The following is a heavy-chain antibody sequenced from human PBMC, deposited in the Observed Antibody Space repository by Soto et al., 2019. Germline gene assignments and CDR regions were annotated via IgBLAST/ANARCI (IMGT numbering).Heavy chain of an antibody. V-gene: IGHV4-59*08. J-gene: IGHJ5*02. D-gene: IGHD3-16*01. CDR3: ARHDLRGGAYGS. CDR1: SGSISGYY. CDR2: TRYSEST. Sequence: QVQLQESGPGLVKPSETLSLTCSVSSGSISGYYLSWVRQPPGKGLEWIGYTRYSESTSYTPSLLRRLILSVDTSNSPFSLKLSSVTAAETAVYYCARHDLRGGAYGSWGQGTLVTVSS.